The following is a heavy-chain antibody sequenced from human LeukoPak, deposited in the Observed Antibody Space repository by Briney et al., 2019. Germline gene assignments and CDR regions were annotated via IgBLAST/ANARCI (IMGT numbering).Heavy chain of an antibody. CDR2: IYYSGNT. J-gene: IGHJ4*02. D-gene: IGHD3-3*01. CDR3: ARQTGAGLFILP. Sequence: SETLSLTCAVSGGSISTSNSYWGWIRRPPGKGLEWVGSIYYSGNTYYNPSLKSRVTISVDTSKNQFSLILTSVTAADTSVYYCARQTGAGLFILPGGQGTLVTVSS. V-gene: IGHV4-39*01. CDR1: GGSISTSNSY.